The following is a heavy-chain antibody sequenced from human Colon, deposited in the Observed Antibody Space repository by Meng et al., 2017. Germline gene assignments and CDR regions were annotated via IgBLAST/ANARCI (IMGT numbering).Heavy chain of an antibody. D-gene: IGHD2-21*02. J-gene: IGHJ3*01. Sequence: GESLKISCAASGFTFRKAWMSWVRQAPGKGLEWVGHIKSKSDGGTTDYAAPVKGRFTISRDDSKNTLYVQMNSLKTEDTAVYYCTTEIQNVAVTAIEPRDAFGFWGQGTTV. CDR3: TTEIQNVAVTAIEPRDAFGF. CDR2: IKSKSDGGTT. V-gene: IGHV3-15*01. CDR1: GFTFRKAW.